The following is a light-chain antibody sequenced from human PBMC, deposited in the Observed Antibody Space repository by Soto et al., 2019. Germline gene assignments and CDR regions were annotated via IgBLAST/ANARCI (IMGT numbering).Light chain of an antibody. CDR3: TSYAGTNNLL. Sequence: QSALTQPPSASGSPGQSVTISCTGTSSDIGDYNYVSWYQQHPGKAPKLMISEVTKRPSGVPDRFSGSKSGNTASLTVSGLQAEDEADYYCTSYAGTNNLLFGGGTKL. V-gene: IGLV2-8*01. J-gene: IGLJ2*01. CDR1: SSDIGDYNY. CDR2: EVT.